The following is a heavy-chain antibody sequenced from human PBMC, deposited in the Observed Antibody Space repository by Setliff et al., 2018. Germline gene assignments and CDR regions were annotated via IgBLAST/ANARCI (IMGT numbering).Heavy chain of an antibody. CDR2: VYYSGST. Sequence: SETLSLTCAVSDFSVSSVYYWGWIRQPPGKGLEWIANVYYSGSTYYNPSLESRVTMSVDTSKSQFSLNLYSVTAADTAVYYCARTSTGRYFDLWGRGTLGTV. V-gene: IGHV4-38-2*01. J-gene: IGHJ2*01. D-gene: IGHD2-2*01. CDR3: ARTSTGRYFDL. CDR1: DFSVSSVYY.